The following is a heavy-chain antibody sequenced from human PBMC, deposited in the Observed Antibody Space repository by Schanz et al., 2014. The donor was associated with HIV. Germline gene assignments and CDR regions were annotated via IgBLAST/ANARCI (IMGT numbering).Heavy chain of an antibody. V-gene: IGHV3-23*01. Sequence: EVQLLESGGGLVQPGGSLRLSCSDSGLTFTNNDMTWVRQAPGKGLEWVSAISASGAGTYYAESVKGRFTISRDNTKNTLYLQMTSLRAEDTAIYYYATMTQGFDSWGQGTLVTVSS. CDR1: GLTFTNND. CDR2: ISASGAGT. CDR3: ATMTQGFDS. D-gene: IGHD3-22*01. J-gene: IGHJ4*02.